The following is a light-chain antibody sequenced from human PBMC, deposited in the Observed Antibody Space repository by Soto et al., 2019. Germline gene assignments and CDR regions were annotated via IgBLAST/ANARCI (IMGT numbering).Light chain of an antibody. Sequence: AIPMTQSPSSLSASVGDRVTITCRASQGIRNDLGWYQQKPGKAPKLLIYAASSLQSEVPSRFSGSGSGTDFTLTIGSLQPEDFATYYCLQDYNYPWTFGQGTKVEIK. CDR2: AAS. CDR1: QGIRND. CDR3: LQDYNYPWT. V-gene: IGKV1-6*01. J-gene: IGKJ1*01.